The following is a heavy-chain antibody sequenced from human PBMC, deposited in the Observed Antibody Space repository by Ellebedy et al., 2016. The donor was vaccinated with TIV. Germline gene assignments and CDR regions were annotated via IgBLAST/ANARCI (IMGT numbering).Heavy chain of an antibody. J-gene: IGHJ6*02. CDR2: IYHSGSS. D-gene: IGHD3-16*02. V-gene: IGHV4-4*02. Sequence: GSLRLXCAVSGVSISRSHWWIWVRQSPGKGLEWIGEIYHSGSSNYNPSLKSRVIISVEKSKNKFSLNLSSVTAADTAVYYCARREGGSYGSNGMDVWGQGTTVTVSS. CDR1: GVSISRSHW. CDR3: ARREGGSYGSNGMDV.